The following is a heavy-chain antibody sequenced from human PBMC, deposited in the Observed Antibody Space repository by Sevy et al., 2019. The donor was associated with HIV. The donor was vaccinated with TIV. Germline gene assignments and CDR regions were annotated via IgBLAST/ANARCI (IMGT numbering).Heavy chain of an antibody. CDR3: ARTYYDILTGYYRLGHFDY. J-gene: IGHJ4*02. Sequence: SETLSLTCTVSGGSISSGGYYWSWIRQHPGKGLEWIGYIYYSGSTYYNPSLKSRVTISVDTSKNQFSLKLSSVTAAETAVYYCARTYYDILTGYYRLGHFDYWGQGTLVTVSS. D-gene: IGHD3-9*01. CDR2: IYYSGST. V-gene: IGHV4-31*03. CDR1: GGSISSGGYY.